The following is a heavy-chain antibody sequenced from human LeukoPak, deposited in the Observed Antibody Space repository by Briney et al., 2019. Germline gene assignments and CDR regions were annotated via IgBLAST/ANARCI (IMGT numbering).Heavy chain of an antibody. J-gene: IGHJ4*02. CDR3: AREGEMATTRGY. CDR2: IYHSGST. CDR1: GGSISSGGYY. Sequence: SETLSLTCTVSGGSISSGGYYWSWIRQHPGKGLEWIGYIYHSGSTYYNPSLKSRVTISVDTSKNQFSLKLSSVTAADTAVYYCAREGEMATTRGYWGQGTLVTVSS. D-gene: IGHD5-24*01. V-gene: IGHV4-31*03.